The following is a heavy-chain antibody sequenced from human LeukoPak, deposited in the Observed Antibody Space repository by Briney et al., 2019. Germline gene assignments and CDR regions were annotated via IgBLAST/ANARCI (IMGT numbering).Heavy chain of an antibody. CDR2: IYYSGST. D-gene: IGHD6-13*01. V-gene: IGHV4-39*01. CDR3: ASLSGYSSSWLDHYYYYMDV. Sequence: PSETLSLTCTVSGGSISSSSYYWGWIRQPPGKGLEWIGSIYYSGSTYYNPSLKSRVTISVDTSKNQFSLKLSSVTAADTAVYYCASLSGYSSSWLDHYYYYMDVWGKGTTVTISS. CDR1: GGSISSSSYY. J-gene: IGHJ6*03.